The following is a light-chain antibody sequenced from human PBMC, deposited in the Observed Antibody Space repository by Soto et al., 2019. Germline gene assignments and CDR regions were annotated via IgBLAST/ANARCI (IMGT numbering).Light chain of an antibody. CDR2: EVN. CDR3: TSYTSSNTPV. V-gene: IGLV2-14*01. J-gene: IGLJ7*01. CDR1: SSDVGGYNY. Sequence: QSALTQPASVSGSPGQSITISCTGTSSDVGGYNYVSWYQQHPGKAPKLMIYEVNNRPSGVSNRFSGSKSGYTASLTISGLQAEDEADYYCTSYTSSNTPVFGGGTQLTVL.